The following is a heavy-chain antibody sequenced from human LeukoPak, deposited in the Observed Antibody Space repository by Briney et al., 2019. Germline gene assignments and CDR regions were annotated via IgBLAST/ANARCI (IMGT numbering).Heavy chain of an antibody. CDR3: AKDIALYREPLEY. J-gene: IGHJ4*02. CDR1: GFTFSSYG. Sequence: GGSLRLSCAASGFTFSSYGMHWVRQAPGKGLEWVAFARYDGTDKNYLDSVKGRFTISRDNSKNTLYLQMTSLRAEDTAVYYCAKDIALYREPLEYWGQGTLVTVSS. CDR2: ARYDGTDK. V-gene: IGHV3-30*02. D-gene: IGHD1-26*01.